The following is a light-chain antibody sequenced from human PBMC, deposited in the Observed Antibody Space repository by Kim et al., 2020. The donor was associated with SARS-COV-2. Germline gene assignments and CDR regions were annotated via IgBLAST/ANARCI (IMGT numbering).Light chain of an antibody. CDR1: QSVSNNY. V-gene: IGKV3-20*01. CDR3: QQYGSSPYT. CDR2: GAS. Sequence: EIVLTQSPGTLSLSPGERATLSCRASQSVSNNYLAWYQQRPGQAPRLLIYGASSRATGIPDRFSGRGSGTDFTLTISRLEPEDFAVYYCQQYGSSPYTFGQGTKLEI. J-gene: IGKJ2*01.